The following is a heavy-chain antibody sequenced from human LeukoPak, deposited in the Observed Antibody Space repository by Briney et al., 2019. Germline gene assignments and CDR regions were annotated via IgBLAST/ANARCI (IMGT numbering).Heavy chain of an antibody. D-gene: IGHD2-2*02. CDR2: ISGTGGTT. Sequence: GGSLRLSCAASGFTFSSYAMSWVRQAPGKGLEWVSAISGTGGTTYYADSVKGRFTISRDNSKNTLYLQMNSLRAEDTAVYYCDELLYFSYFDYWGQGTLVTVSS. CDR1: GFTFSSYA. CDR3: DELLYFSYFDY. J-gene: IGHJ4*02. V-gene: IGHV3-23*01.